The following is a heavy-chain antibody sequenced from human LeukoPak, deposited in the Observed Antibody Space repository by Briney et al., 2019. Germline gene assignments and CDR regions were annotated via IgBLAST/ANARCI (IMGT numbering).Heavy chain of an antibody. D-gene: IGHD4-17*01. V-gene: IGHV4-39*07. CDR1: GDSINSSNYY. Sequence: SETLSLTCTVSGDSINSSNYYWGWIRQPPGKGLEWLGSIYRSGTTFYNPSLKSRITISVDTSKNLFSLRLSSVTAADTAVYYCAREFTTVTTFNYWGQGTLVTVSS. J-gene: IGHJ4*02. CDR2: IYRSGTT. CDR3: AREFTTVTTFNY.